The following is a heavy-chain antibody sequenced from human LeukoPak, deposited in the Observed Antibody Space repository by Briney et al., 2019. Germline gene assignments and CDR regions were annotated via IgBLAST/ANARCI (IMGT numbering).Heavy chain of an antibody. J-gene: IGHJ4*02. CDR2: IIPIFGTA. CDR3: ARVLSSSGTFDY. Sequence: GASVKVSCKASGGTFSSYAISWVRQAPGQGLGWMGGIIPIFGTANYAQKFQGRVTITADKSTSTAYMELSSLRSEDTAVYYCARVLSSSGTFDYWGQGTLVTVSS. CDR1: GGTFSSYA. V-gene: IGHV1-69*06. D-gene: IGHD6-6*01.